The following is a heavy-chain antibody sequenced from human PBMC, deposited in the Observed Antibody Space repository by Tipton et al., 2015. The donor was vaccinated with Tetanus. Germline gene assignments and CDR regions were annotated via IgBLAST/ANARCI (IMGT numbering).Heavy chain of an antibody. D-gene: IGHD3-10*01. CDR3: ARPEASGRARGFDI. V-gene: IGHV4-39*02. Sequence: LRLSCNVSGASMSSSSYYWAWIRQPPGKGLEWIGTMYNSGATYYNPSLKGRVTISGDTSKNLFSLTSVTASDTAVYYCARPEASGRARGFDIWGQGTKVTVSP. CDR1: GASMSSSSYY. CDR2: MYNSGAT. J-gene: IGHJ3*02.